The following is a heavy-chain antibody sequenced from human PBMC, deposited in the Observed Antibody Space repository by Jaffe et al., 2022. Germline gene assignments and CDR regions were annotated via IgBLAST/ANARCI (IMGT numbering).Heavy chain of an antibody. D-gene: IGHD3-16*02. CDR1: GFTFSSYG. CDR2: IRYDGSNK. Sequence: QVQLVESGGGVVQPGGSLRLSCAASGFTFSSYGMHWVRQAPGKGLEWVAFIRYDGSNKYYADSVKGRFTISRDNSKNTLYLQMNSLRAEDTAVYYCAKRGGNYIWGSYRSLFDYWGQGTLVTVSS. V-gene: IGHV3-30*02. CDR3: AKRGGNYIWGSYRSLFDY. J-gene: IGHJ4*02.